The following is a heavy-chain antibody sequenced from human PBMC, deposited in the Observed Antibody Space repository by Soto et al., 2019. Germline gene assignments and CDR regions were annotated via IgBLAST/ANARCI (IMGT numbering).Heavy chain of an antibody. Sequence: ASVKVSCKASGYTFTSYAMHWVRQAPGQRLEWMGWINAGNGNTKYSQKFQGRVTITRDTSASTAYMELSSLRSEDTAVYYCARDQTRITIFGVVITEDVGHPFDYWGQGTLVTVSS. CDR2: INAGNGNT. CDR3: ARDQTRITIFGVVITEDVGHPFDY. V-gene: IGHV1-3*01. CDR1: GYTFTSYA. D-gene: IGHD3-3*01. J-gene: IGHJ4*02.